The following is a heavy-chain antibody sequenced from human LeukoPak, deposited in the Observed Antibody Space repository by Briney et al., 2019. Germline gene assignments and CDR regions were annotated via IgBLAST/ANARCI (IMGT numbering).Heavy chain of an antibody. J-gene: IGHJ3*01. CDR1: GLTVSSYG. D-gene: IGHD6-13*01. Sequence: GGSLRLSCAASGLTVSSYGMTWVRQAPGKGLEWVSAFSATDGSAQYAESVKGRFTISRDNSKNSLYLQMNSLRDEDTAVYYCAKARIAAAGTGAFDVWGQGTMVTVSS. CDR2: FSATDGSA. V-gene: IGHV3-23*01. CDR3: AKARIAAAGTGAFDV.